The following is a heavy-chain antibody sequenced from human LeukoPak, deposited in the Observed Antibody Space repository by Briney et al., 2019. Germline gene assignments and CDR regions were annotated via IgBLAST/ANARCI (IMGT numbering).Heavy chain of an antibody. V-gene: IGHV3-48*03. Sequence: WGSLRLSCAASGFTFSSYKMNWVRQAPGKGLEGVFYISSSGTTIYYADSVKVRLTISRDNAKNALYLQMNSLRAEDTAVYYCAREYYDFWSGYPLDYWGQGTLVTVSS. CDR1: GFTFSSYK. CDR2: ISSSGTTI. CDR3: AREYYDFWSGYPLDY. J-gene: IGHJ4*02. D-gene: IGHD3-3*01.